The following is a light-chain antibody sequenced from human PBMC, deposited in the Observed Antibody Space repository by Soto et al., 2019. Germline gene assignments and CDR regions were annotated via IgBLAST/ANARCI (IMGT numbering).Light chain of an antibody. V-gene: IGKV3-11*01. J-gene: IGKJ1*01. Sequence: EIVLTQSPAPLSLSPGERATLSCRASQSVSSYLAWYQQKPGQAPRLLIYDASNRATGIPDRFSGSGSGTDFTLTISSLEPEDFAVYYCQQRSNWPWTFGQGTKVEIK. CDR1: QSVSSY. CDR3: QQRSNWPWT. CDR2: DAS.